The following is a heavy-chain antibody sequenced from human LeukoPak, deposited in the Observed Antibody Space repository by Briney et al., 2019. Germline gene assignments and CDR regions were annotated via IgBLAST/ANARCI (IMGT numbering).Heavy chain of an antibody. D-gene: IGHD2-2*01. CDR1: GFTFSSYA. CDR2: ISYDGSNK. V-gene: IGHV3-30-3*01. J-gene: IGHJ6*02. Sequence: PGGSLRLSCAASGFTFSSYAMHWVRQAPGKGLEWVAVISYDGSNKYYADSVKGRFTISRDNSKNTLYLQMNSLRAEDTAVYYCARESIVVVPAPMDVWGQGTTVTVSS. CDR3: ARESIVVVPAPMDV.